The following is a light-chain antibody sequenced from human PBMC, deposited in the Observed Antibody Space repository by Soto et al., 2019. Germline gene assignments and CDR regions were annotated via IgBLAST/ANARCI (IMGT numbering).Light chain of an antibody. CDR3: SSYTSISTYV. CDR1: SSDVGGYNF. V-gene: IGLV2-14*01. CDR2: VVT. J-gene: IGLJ1*01. Sequence: QSVLTQPASVSGSPGQSITISCTGTSSDVGGYNFVSWYQQHPDKAPKLMIYVVTNRPSGVSNRFSGSKSGNTASLTISGVQDEDEADYYCSSYTSISTYVFGTGTKLTVL.